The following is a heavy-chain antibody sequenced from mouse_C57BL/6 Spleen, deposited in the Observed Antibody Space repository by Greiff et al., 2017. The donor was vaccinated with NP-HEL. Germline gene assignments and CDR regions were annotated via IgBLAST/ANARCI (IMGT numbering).Heavy chain of an antibody. Sequence: QVQLQQSGAELARPGASVKMSCKASGYTFTSYTMHWVKQRPGQGLEWIGYINPSSGYTKYNQKFKDKATLTADKSSSTAYMQLSSLTSEDSAVYYCARSSITTVVALDWGQGTTLTVSS. CDR1: GYTFTSYT. V-gene: IGHV1-4*01. D-gene: IGHD1-1*01. CDR2: INPSSGYT. J-gene: IGHJ2*01. CDR3: ARSSITTVVALD.